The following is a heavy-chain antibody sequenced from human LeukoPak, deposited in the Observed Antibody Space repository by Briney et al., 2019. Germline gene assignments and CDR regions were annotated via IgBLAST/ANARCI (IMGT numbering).Heavy chain of an antibody. J-gene: IGHJ4*02. CDR2: NNGDGSST. V-gene: IGHV3-74*01. Sequence: PGGSLRLSCVVSGFTLRSYWMHCVRQGPGEGLGWVSRNNGDGSSTSYTASVKGRFTMSRDDAKNTMYLQMNSLRAEDTAVYYWARGVDNWNDLLNYWGQGTLVTVSS. D-gene: IGHD1-20*01. CDR1: GFTLRSYW. CDR3: ARGVDNWNDLLNY.